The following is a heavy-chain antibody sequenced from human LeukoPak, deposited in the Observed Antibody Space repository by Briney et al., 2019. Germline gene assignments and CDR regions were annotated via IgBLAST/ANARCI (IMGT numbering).Heavy chain of an antibody. J-gene: IGHJ4*02. D-gene: IGHD2-21*01. Sequence: GGSLRLSCVVSGFTFNKYWMSWVRQAPGKGLEWVATMKQDGGEIYYVDSVRGRFTISRDNVKNSLYLQMNSLRAEDTAMYYSARIMDLIGVHFDFWGQGTLFTVSS. V-gene: IGHV3-7*01. CDR2: MKQDGGEI. CDR3: ARIMDLIGVHFDF. CDR1: GFTFNKYW.